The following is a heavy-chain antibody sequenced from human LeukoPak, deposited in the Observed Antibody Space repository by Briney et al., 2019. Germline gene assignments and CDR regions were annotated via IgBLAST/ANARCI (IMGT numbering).Heavy chain of an antibody. CDR3: ASGYSSSWYRTNWFDP. D-gene: IGHD6-13*01. V-gene: IGHV4-34*01. J-gene: IGHJ5*02. CDR2: INHSGST. Sequence: PSETLSLTCAVYGGSFSGYYWSWIRQPPGKGLEWIGEINHSGSTNYNPSLKSPVTISVDTSKNQFSLKLSSVTAADTAVYYCASGYSSSWYRTNWFDPWGQGTLVTVSS. CDR1: GGSFSGYY.